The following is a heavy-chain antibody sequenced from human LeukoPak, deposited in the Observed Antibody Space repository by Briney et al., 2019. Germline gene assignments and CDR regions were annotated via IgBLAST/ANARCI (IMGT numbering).Heavy chain of an antibody. CDR3: ARDKDKWLRFGGLNWFDP. D-gene: IGHD5-12*01. J-gene: IGHJ5*01. CDR2: IKQDGSEK. Sequence: GGSLRLSCAASGFTFISYWMSWVRQAPGKGLEWVTNIKQDGSEKYYVDSVKGRFTISRDNAKNSLYLQMNSLRAEDTAVYYCARDKDKWLRFGGLNWFDPWAQGTLVTVSS. V-gene: IGHV3-7*03. CDR1: GFTFISYW.